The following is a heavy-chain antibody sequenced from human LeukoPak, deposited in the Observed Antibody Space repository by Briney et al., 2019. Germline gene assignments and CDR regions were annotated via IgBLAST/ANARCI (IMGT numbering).Heavy chain of an antibody. V-gene: IGHV3-23*01. D-gene: IGHD5-18*01. CDR3: AKVRDLDTVLGRFDN. CDR2: ISGNGGRT. Sequence: GGSLRLSCAASGFIFGSFSMTWVRQAPGKGLEWVSVISGNGGRTYYADSVKGRFTISRDNSKNTLYLQMNSLRAEDTAVYYCAKVRDLDTVLGRFDNWGQGTLVTVSS. CDR1: GFIFGSFS. J-gene: IGHJ5*02.